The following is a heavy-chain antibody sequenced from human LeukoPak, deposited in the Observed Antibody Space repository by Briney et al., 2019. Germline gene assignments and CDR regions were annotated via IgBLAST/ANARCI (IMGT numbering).Heavy chain of an antibody. V-gene: IGHV1-18*01. J-gene: IGHJ5*02. CDR3: ARDRGGLPIVVEPAATFDP. D-gene: IGHD2-2*01. Sequence: PGASVKVSCKASGYTFTSYGISWVRQAPGQGLEWMGWISAYNGNTNYAQKLQGRVTMTTDTSTSTAYMDLRSLRPDDTAVYYCARDRGGLPIVVEPAATFDPWGQGTLVTVSS. CDR1: GYTFTSYG. CDR2: ISAYNGNT.